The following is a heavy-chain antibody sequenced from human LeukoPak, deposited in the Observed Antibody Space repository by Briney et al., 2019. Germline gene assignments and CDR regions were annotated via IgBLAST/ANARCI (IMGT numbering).Heavy chain of an antibody. Sequence: SETLSLTCTVSGGSITSGTYYWGWIRQPPGKGLEWIGSMHFSGTSYYNPSLKSRVAISLDTSKNQFSLKLTSVTAADTAVYYCAREGGSNWPYFDYWGQGTLVTVSS. CDR3: AREGGSNWPYFDY. V-gene: IGHV4-39*07. CDR1: GGSITSGTYY. D-gene: IGHD6-13*01. CDR2: MHFSGTS. J-gene: IGHJ4*02.